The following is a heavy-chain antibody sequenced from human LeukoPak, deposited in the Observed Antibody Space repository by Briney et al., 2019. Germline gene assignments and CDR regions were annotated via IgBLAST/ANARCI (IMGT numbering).Heavy chain of an antibody. CDR2: ISPYNGHT. V-gene: IGHV1-18*01. J-gene: IGHJ4*02. CDR1: GYTFISYG. Sequence: GASVKVSCKASGYTFISYGLTWVRQAPGQGLEWMGWISPYNGHTNYAQNLQGRVTMTTDTSTSTAYMELRSLRSDDTAVYYCARDVDFMGASYYFDYWGQGTLVTVSS. CDR3: ARDVDFMGASYYFDY. D-gene: IGHD1-26*01.